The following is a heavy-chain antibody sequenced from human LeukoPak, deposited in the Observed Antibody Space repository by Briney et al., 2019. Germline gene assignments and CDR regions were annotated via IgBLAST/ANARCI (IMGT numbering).Heavy chain of an antibody. CDR1: GGSISIYY. CDR2: IYYSGST. CDR3: AREAHSRHGGYGHYFDY. V-gene: IGHV4-59*01. D-gene: IGHD5-12*01. Sequence: SETLSLTCTVPGGSISIYYWSWIRQPPGKGLEWIGNIYYSGSTNYKPSLKGRVTISLNTSKNQFSLKLSSVTAADTAVYYCAREAHSRHGGYGHYFDYWGQGSLVTVSS. J-gene: IGHJ4*02.